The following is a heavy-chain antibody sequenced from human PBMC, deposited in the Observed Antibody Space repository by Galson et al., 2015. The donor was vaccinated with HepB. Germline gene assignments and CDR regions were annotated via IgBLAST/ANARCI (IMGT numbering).Heavy chain of an antibody. CDR2: IYYFGST. J-gene: IGHJ4*02. Sequence: ETLSLTCTVSGGSLSFSYWSWIRQPPGKGLEWIGYIYYFGSTNYNPSLKSRVTISIDTSKNQFSLNLGSVTTADTAVYYCAKDSSGWSFEYWGQGSLVTVSS. CDR1: GGSLSFSY. CDR3: AKDSSGWSFEY. V-gene: IGHV4-59*01. D-gene: IGHD6-19*01.